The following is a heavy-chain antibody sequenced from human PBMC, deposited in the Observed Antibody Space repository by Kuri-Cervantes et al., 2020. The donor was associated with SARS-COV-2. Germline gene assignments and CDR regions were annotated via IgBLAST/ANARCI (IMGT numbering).Heavy chain of an antibody. CDR1: GGSISTNY. CDR2: TSHTRST. V-gene: IGHV4-59*04. CDR3: ARYSNSFDLYYFYLDV. J-gene: IGHJ6*03. D-gene: IGHD6-6*01. Sequence: SETLSLTCTVSGGSISTNYWSWIRQSPGRGLEWIGTTSHTRSTFHNPSLKSRVTMSLDTSTNQFSLNLSSVTAADTAMYYCARYSNSFDLYYFYLDVWGKGTTVTVSS.